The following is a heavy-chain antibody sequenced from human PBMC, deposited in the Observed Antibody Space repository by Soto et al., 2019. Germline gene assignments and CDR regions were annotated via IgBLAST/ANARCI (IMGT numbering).Heavy chain of an antibody. D-gene: IGHD3-22*01. CDR2: ISGTXGST. V-gene: IGHV3-23*01. J-gene: IGHJ4*02. CDR1: GFTFSICC. Sequence: GGSIRLSSAASGFTFSICCRSWVRQSPGKRLELVSGISGTXGSTYYADSVKGRFTISRDKSKNTLYLQMRSLRAEDTALYYCAKSVITTGGPFPAGGQGTLVTVSS. CDR3: AKSVITTGGPFPA.